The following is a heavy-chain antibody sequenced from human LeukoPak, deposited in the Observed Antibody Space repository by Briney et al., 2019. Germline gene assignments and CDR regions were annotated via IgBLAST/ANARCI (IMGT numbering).Heavy chain of an antibody. Sequence: SETLSLTCTVSGGSISSYYWSWIRQPPGEGLEWIGYIYYSESTNHNPSLKSRVTISVDTSKNQFSLKLSSVTAADTDVYYCERGGSYDFWSGNIDWGQGTLVTVSS. V-gene: IGHV4-59*01. CDR3: ERGGSYDFWSGNID. CDR2: IYYSEST. CDR1: GGSISSYY. J-gene: IGHJ4*02. D-gene: IGHD3-3*01.